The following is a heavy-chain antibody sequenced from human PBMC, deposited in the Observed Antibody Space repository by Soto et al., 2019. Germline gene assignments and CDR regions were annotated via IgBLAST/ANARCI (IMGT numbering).Heavy chain of an antibody. CDR2: ITSSSSYI. Sequence: GGSLRLSCAASGFTFSLYSMIWVRQAPGKGLEWVASITSSSSYIYYEDSLKGRFTISRDNAKNSLFLQLDSLSAEDTAVYFLVRARSTDSRPDYWGQGTQVTASS. V-gene: IGHV3-21*01. D-gene: IGHD3-22*01. CDR3: VRARSTDSRPDY. J-gene: IGHJ4*02. CDR1: GFTFSLYS.